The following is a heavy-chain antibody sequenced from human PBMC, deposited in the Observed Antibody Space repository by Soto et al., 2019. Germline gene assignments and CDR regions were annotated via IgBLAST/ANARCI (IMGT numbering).Heavy chain of an antibody. CDR1: GGSISSYY. Sequence: PSETLSLTCTVSGGSISSYYWSWIRQPPGKGLEWIGYIYYSGSTNYNPSLKSRVTISVDTSKNQFSLKLSSVTAADTAVYYCARHVGKVAPAAYFDYWGQGTLVTVSS. CDR3: ARHVGKVAPAAYFDY. V-gene: IGHV4-59*08. J-gene: IGHJ4*02. D-gene: IGHD2-2*01. CDR2: IYYSGST.